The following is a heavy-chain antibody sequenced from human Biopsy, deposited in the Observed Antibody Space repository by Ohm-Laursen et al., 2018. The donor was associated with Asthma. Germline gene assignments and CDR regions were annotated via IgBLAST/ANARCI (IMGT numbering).Heavy chain of an antibody. D-gene: IGHD3-22*01. J-gene: IGHJ3*02. CDR1: GFVFSQCG. CDR3: ARQSGQDYGDSSGFDI. Sequence: RSLRLSCAASGFVFSQCGMHWVRQGPGKGLEWVALVSSDGHNKYYEDSVKGRFTISRDNSRNRPYLQINRLTVEDSAVYFCARQSGQDYGDSSGFDIWGQGTKVAVSS. CDR2: VSSDGHNK. V-gene: IGHV3-30*03.